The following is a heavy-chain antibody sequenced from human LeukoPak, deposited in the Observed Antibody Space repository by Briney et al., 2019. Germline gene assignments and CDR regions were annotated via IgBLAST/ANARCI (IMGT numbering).Heavy chain of an antibody. CDR1: GGSISSSSYH. J-gene: IGHJ4*02. CDR2: IYYGGST. CDR3: ARRVLEAVTGTGGFDY. Sequence: SETLSLTCTVSGGSISSSSYHWGWIRQPPGKRLDWIGSIYYGGSTYYNASLKSRVTISVDTSKNQFSLRLSSVTAADTAVYYCARRVLEAVTGTGGFDYWGQGTLVTVSS. D-gene: IGHD6-19*01. V-gene: IGHV4-39*01.